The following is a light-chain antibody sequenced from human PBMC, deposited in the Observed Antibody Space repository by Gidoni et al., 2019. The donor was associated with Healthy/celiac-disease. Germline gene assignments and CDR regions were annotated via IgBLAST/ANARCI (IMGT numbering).Light chain of an antibody. CDR3: MQALQTPPYT. CDR2: LGS. V-gene: IGKV2-28*01. CDR1: QSLLHSNGYKY. J-gene: IGKJ2*01. Sequence: DIVMTQSPLSLPVTPGEPASIPCRSSQSLLHSNGYKYLDWYLQKPGQSPQLLIYLGSNRASGVPDRFSGSGSGTDFTLKISRVEAEDVGVYYCMQALQTPPYTFGQGTKLEIK.